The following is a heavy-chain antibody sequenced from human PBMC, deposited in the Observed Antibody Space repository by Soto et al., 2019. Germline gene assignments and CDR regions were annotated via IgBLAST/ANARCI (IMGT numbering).Heavy chain of an antibody. D-gene: IGHD4-17*01. Sequence: ASETLSLTCTVSGDSISSNGYYWSWIRQATGKGLEWVSGIGTLGDKYYSDSVRGRFTIIRETAKTCVHLQMNALTDGDTGLYYFVRGRSNDYKSTPPPIFDPSGQGTLVTVSS. J-gene: IGHJ5*02. CDR3: VRGRSNDYKSTPPPIFDP. CDR1: GDSISSNGYY. CDR2: IGTLGDK. V-gene: IGHV3-13*01.